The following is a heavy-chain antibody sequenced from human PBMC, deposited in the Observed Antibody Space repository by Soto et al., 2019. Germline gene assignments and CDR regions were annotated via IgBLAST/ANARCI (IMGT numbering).Heavy chain of an antibody. CDR1: GYTFTSYG. J-gene: IGHJ2*01. Sequence: QVQLVQSGAEVKKPGASVKISCKSSGYTFTSYGISWVRQAPGQGLEWMGWISAYNGNTNYAQQLQRRVTMTTDTHTRTAYMELRSLRSDDREVYFCARGDISYCDRSGFPGPLRLWGRGPLVTVSS. CDR2: ISAYNGNT. CDR3: ARGDISYCDRSGFPGPLRL. V-gene: IGHV1-18*01. D-gene: IGHD3-22*01.